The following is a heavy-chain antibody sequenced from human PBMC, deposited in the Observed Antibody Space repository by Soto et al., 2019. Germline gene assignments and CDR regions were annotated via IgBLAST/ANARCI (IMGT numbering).Heavy chain of an antibody. D-gene: IGHD5-12*01. Sequence: NPGWSLRLSCASSVFTFISYSMNWVRQAPGKGLEWVSSISSSSSYIYYADSVKGRFTISRDNAKNSLYLQMNSLRAEDTAVYYCARDANGGYSGYDVGEGNYWGQGTLVTVSS. V-gene: IGHV3-21*01. CDR2: ISSSSSYI. CDR1: VFTFISYS. J-gene: IGHJ4*02. CDR3: ARDANGGYSGYDVGEGNY.